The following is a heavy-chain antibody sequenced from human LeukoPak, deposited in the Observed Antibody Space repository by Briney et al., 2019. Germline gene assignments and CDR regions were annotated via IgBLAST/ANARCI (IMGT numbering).Heavy chain of an antibody. V-gene: IGHV1-18*01. Sequence: GASVKVSCKASGYTFTSYGISWVRQAPGQGLEWMGWISAYNGNTNYAQKLQGRVTMTTDTSTSTAYMELRSLRSDDTAVYYCARGDFDWLLFSFSGYYGMDVWGQGTTVTVSS. D-gene: IGHD3-9*01. J-gene: IGHJ6*02. CDR3: ARGDFDWLLFSFSGYYGMDV. CDR2: ISAYNGNT. CDR1: GYTFTSYG.